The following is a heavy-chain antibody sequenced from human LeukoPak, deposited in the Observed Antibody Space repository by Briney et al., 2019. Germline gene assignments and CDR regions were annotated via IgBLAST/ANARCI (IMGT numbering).Heavy chain of an antibody. D-gene: IGHD4-23*01. J-gene: IGHJ3*01. CDR2: IIPIFDRP. CDR1: GGRFKSNG. Sequence: GASVKVSCKPIGGRFKSNGVSWVRQAPGQGLEWMGTIIPIFDRPNYAQKFEGRVTITADKSTNTTYMEISSLTSDDTAVYYCARDAQWELRALDVWGRGTMVIVSS. CDR3: ARDAQWELRALDV. V-gene: IGHV1-69*04.